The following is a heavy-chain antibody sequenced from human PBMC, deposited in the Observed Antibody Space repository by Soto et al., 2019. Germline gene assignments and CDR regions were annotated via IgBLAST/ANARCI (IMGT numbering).Heavy chain of an antibody. J-gene: IGHJ4*02. V-gene: IGHV4-31*03. CDR3: ARIISSGWYGGDY. D-gene: IGHD6-19*01. CDR1: GGSISSGGYY. CDR2: IYYSGST. Sequence: SETLSLTCTVSGGSISSGGYYWSWIRQHPGKGLEWIGYIYYSGSTYYNPSLKSRVTISVDTSKNQFSLKLSSVTAADTAVYYCARIISSGWYGGDYSGQGTLVTVSS.